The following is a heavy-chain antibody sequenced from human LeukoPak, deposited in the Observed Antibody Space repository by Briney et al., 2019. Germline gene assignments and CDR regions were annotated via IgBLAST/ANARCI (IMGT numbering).Heavy chain of an antibody. CDR2: IRSKAYGGTT. Sequence: PGGSLRLSCTASGFTFGDYAMSWVRQAPGKGLEWVGFIRSKAYGGTTEYAASVKGRFTISRDDSKSIAYLQMNSLKTEDTAVYYCTRGAVAGTWDYFDYWGQGTLVTVSS. J-gene: IGHJ4*02. CDR1: GFTFGDYA. V-gene: IGHV3-49*04. D-gene: IGHD6-19*01. CDR3: TRGAVAGTWDYFDY.